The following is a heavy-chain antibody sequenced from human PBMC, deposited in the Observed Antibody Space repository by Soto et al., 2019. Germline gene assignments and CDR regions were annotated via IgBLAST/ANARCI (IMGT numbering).Heavy chain of an antibody. J-gene: IGHJ4*02. V-gene: IGHV3-23*01. CDR1: GFTFSTNA. CDR2: ITGSGDTA. CDR3: AKERVVRGVTDY. Sequence: EVQLLESGGGLVQPGGSLRLSCVASGFTFSTNAMIWVRQPPGKGLEWVSIITGSGDTAYYPDSVKGRFTVSRDNSKNTVYLQMNSLRVDDTAIYYCAKERVVRGVTDYWGQGTLVTVSS. D-gene: IGHD3-10*01.